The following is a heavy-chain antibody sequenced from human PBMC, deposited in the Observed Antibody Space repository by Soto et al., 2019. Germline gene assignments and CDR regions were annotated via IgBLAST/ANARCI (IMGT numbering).Heavy chain of an antibody. CDR3: ARLTLGGSYDITD. CDR2: ISAYNGNT. D-gene: IGHD3-9*01. Sequence: ASVKVSCKASGYTFTSYGISWVRQAPGQGLEWVGWISAYNGNTNYAQKLQGRVTMTTDTSTSTAYMELRSLRPDDTAVYYCARLTLGGSYDITDWGQGIPVTVSS. J-gene: IGHJ4*02. CDR1: GYTFTSYG. V-gene: IGHV1-18*01.